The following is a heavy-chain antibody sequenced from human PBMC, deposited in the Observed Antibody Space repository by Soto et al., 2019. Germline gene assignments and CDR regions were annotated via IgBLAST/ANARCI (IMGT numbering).Heavy chain of an antibody. CDR1: GFTFSSYA. V-gene: IGHV3-23*01. Sequence: GGSLRLSCAASGFTFSSYAMSWVRQAPGKGLEWVSAISGSGGSTYYADSVKGRFTISRDNSKNTLYLQMNSLRAEDTAVYYCAKDRGIWQQLVNDAFDIWGQGTMVTVSS. CDR2: ISGSGGST. CDR3: AKDRGIWQQLVNDAFDI. D-gene: IGHD6-13*01. J-gene: IGHJ3*02.